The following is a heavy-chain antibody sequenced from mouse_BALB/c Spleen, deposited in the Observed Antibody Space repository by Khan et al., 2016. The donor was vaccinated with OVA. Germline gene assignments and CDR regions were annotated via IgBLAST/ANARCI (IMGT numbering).Heavy chain of an antibody. V-gene: IGHV5-17*02. J-gene: IGHJ4*01. CDR1: GFTFSNFG. CDR2: ITSGSSTI. D-gene: IGHD1-1*01. CDR3: ARSFHYSGSSGYSMDL. Sequence: EVELVESGGGLVQPGGSRKLSCAASGFTFSNFGMHWVRQAPEKGLEWVAYITSGSSTIYYADTLKGRFTISRDNPKNTLFLQMTSLRSEDTAMYYCARSFHYSGSSGYSMDLWGQGTSVTVSS.